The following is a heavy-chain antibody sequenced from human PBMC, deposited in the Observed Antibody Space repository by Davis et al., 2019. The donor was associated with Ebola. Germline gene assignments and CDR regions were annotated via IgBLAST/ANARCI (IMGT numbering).Heavy chain of an antibody. CDR2: IYYSGST. CDR1: GGSISSYY. D-gene: IGHD3-22*01. Sequence: SETLSLICTVSGGSISSYYWSWIRQPPGKGLEWIGYIYYSGSTNYNPSLKSRVTISVDTSKNQFSLKLSSVTAADTAVYYCARGRYYYDSSGYWTYWGQGTLVTVSS. CDR3: ARGRYYYDSSGYWTY. V-gene: IGHV4-59*12. J-gene: IGHJ4*02.